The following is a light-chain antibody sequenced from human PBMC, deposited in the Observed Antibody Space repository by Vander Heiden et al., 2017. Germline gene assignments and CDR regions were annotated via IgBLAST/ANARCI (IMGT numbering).Light chain of an antibody. Sequence: QSVLTQPPSASGAPGQRVTISCSGSTSNIGSNPVNWYQQLPGTAPKPLIYSDNQRPSGVPDRFSASKSGTSASLAISGLQSEDEADYYCAAWDDSLNGYVFGTGTKVTVL. J-gene: IGLJ1*01. CDR1: TSNIGSNP. CDR3: AAWDDSLNGYV. V-gene: IGLV1-44*01. CDR2: SDN.